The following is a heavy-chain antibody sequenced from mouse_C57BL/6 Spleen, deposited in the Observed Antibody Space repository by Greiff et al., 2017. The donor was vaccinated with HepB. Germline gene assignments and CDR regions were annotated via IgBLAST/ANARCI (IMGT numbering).Heavy chain of an antibody. D-gene: IGHD1-1*01. CDR2: IHPNSGST. Sequence: QVQLQQPGAELVKPGASVKLSCKASGYTFTSYWMHWVKQRPGQGLEWIGMIHPNSGSTNYNEKFKSKATLTVDKSSSTAYMQLSSLTSEDSAVYYCARRGGSSYDYAMDYWGQGTSVTVSS. V-gene: IGHV1-64*01. CDR1: GYTFTSYW. CDR3: ARRGGSSYDYAMDY. J-gene: IGHJ4*01.